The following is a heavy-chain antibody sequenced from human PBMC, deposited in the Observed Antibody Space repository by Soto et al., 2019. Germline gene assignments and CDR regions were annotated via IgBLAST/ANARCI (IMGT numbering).Heavy chain of an antibody. Sequence: EVQLLQSGGHLVQPGGSLRLSCVASGFTFSTCGMTWVRQAPGKGLEWVSTSSGSGGHTYYADSVKGRFTISRDNPKNTLYLQMKTLRVEDTAVYYCGRLSDYDSGPFDYWGQGTLVTVSS. J-gene: IGHJ4*02. CDR2: SSGSGGHT. D-gene: IGHD5-12*01. CDR1: GFTFSTCG. CDR3: GRLSDYDSGPFDY. V-gene: IGHV3-23*01.